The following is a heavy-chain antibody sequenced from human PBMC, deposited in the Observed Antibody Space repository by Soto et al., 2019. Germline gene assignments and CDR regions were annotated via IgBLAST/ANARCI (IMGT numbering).Heavy chain of an antibody. CDR3: AKVRPLRDCTIPGGRGAFDI. V-gene: IGHV3-23*01. CDR1: AFTFRSYA. J-gene: IGHJ3*02. Sequence: EEQLLESGGGLVRPGGSLRLSCAASAFTFRSYAMSWVRQAPGKGLEWVSAITASADTTYYADSVKGRFIISRDNSKNTLYLRINSLRAKDTAEYYLAKVRPLRDCTIPGGRGAFDIGGKGQMATFS. D-gene: IGHD2-8*01. CDR2: ITASADTT.